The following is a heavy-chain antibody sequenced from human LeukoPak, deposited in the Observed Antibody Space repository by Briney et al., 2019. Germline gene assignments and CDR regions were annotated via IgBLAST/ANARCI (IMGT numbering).Heavy chain of an antibody. CDR1: GGSISSGGYY. V-gene: IGHV4-31*03. CDR2: IYYSGGT. CDR3: ARENGGGYYYGMDV. D-gene: IGHD3-16*01. J-gene: IGHJ6*02. Sequence: PSETLSLTCTVSGGSISSGGYYWSWIRQHPGKGLEWIGYIYYSGGTYYNPSLKSRVTISVDTSKNQFSLKLSSVTAADTAVYYCARENGGGYYYGMDVWGQGTTVTVSS.